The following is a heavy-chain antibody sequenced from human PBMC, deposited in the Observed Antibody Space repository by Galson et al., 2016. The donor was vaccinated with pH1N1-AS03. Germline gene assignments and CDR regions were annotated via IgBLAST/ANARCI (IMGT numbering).Heavy chain of an antibody. V-gene: IGHV2-70*11. Sequence: PALVTPPQTLTLTCAISGFSLTTSGMCVNWIRQPPGKALEWLARIDWDDDKYFNTSLKTRLTISRDTSKNHVVLTLTNMGPEDTGTYYCARGIRPYYYAMDVWGQGTTVTVSS. D-gene: IGHD3-3*02. CDR3: ARGIRPYYYAMDV. J-gene: IGHJ6*02. CDR1: GFSLTTSGMC. CDR2: IDWDDDK.